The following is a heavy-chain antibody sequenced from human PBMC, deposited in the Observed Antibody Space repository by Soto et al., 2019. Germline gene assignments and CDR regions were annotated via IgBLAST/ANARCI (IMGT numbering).Heavy chain of an antibody. D-gene: IGHD3-10*01. V-gene: IGHV3-23*01. CDR1: GFTFSSYA. Sequence: PGESLRLSCAASGFTFSSYAMSWVRQAPGKGLEWVSAISGSGGSTYYADSVKGRFTISRDNSKNTLYLQMNSLRAEDTAVYYCAKPGXPPGVIPHYYYYYGMDVWGQGTTVTVSS. CDR2: ISGSGGST. CDR3: AKPGXPPGVIPHYYYYYGMDV. J-gene: IGHJ6*02.